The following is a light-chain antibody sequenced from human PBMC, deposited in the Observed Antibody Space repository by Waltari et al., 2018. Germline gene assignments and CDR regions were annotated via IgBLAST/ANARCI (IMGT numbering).Light chain of an antibody. J-gene: IGLJ2*01. CDR2: GTS. CDR1: GSNPGAGHD. CDR3: QSYDTSLSVV. V-gene: IGLV1-40*01. Sequence: QSVLTQPPSVSGAPGQRVSISCTGTGSNPGAGHDVPWYQQLPGKAPKLLIYGTSTRPPGVPDRFFGSQSGTSASLAITGLQAEDEADYYCQSYDTSLSVVFGGGTKLTVL.